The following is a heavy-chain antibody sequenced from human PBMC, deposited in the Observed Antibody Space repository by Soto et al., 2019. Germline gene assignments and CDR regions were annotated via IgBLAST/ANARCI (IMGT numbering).Heavy chain of an antibody. CDR2: MNPDNGNT. D-gene: IGHD3-3*01. J-gene: IGHJ4*02. Sequence: ASVKVSCKASGYTFSTYEINWVRRAAGQGLEWMGRMNPDNGNTGYAQKFQDRVTMTRNTSISTAYMELSSLRSDDTAVYYCARGPRESGEWLLFDYWGQGDLVTVSS. V-gene: IGHV1-8*01. CDR1: GYTFSTYE. CDR3: ARGPRESGEWLLFDY.